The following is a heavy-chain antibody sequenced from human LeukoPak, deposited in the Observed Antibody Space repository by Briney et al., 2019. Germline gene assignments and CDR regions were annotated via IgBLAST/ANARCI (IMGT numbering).Heavy chain of an antibody. Sequence: SETLSLTCTLSGRSISSSSYYCGWVSQPPGNGLEWIGSIYYSGSTYYNPSLKSRVTISVDTPKNQFSLKLSSVTAADTAVYYCARLTRFRDGYNPPLGYWGQGTLVTVSS. CDR3: ARLTRFRDGYNPPLGY. J-gene: IGHJ4*02. D-gene: IGHD5-24*01. CDR2: IYYSGST. CDR1: GRSISSSSYY. V-gene: IGHV4-39*01.